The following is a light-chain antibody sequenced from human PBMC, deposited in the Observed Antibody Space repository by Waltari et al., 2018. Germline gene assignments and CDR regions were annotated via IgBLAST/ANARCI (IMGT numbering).Light chain of an antibody. CDR3: QQRSNWPIS. CDR2: AAS. Sequence: ATLSCRASQSVSDYLAWYQQKPGQAPRLLISAASNRATGIPARFSGSGSGTDFTLTISSLEPEDFAFYYCQQRSNWPISFGQGTRLEIK. CDR1: QSVSDY. V-gene: IGKV3-11*01. J-gene: IGKJ5*01.